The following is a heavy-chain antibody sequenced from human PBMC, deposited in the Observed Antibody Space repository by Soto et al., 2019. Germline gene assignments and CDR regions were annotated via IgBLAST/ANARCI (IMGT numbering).Heavy chain of an antibody. CDR3: PRHDNIPLEFPYLEY. Sequence: SETLCLTCSVSGDSISSNMCWSWVRQPPGKGLEWIGEMYHSGSVHYNPSFKSRAAMSVDKSTNQFLLQLTPVTAADTALFFCPRHDNIPLEFPYLEYWVKGTLVPV. CDR1: GDSISSNMC. J-gene: IGHJ4*02. CDR2: MYHSGSV. V-gene: IGHV4-4*02. D-gene: IGHD1-1*01.